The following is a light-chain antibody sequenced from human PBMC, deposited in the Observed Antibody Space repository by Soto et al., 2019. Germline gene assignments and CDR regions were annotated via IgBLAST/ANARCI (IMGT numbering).Light chain of an antibody. Sequence: EIVLTQSPGTLSLSPGERATLSCSASPSVSSSYLAWYQQKPGQAPRLLIYGASSRATGIPDRFSGSGSGTDFTLTISRLEPEEFAVYYCQQYGSSPPWTFGQGTKVESK. V-gene: IGKV3-20*01. CDR2: GAS. J-gene: IGKJ1*01. CDR3: QQYGSSPPWT. CDR1: PSVSSSY.